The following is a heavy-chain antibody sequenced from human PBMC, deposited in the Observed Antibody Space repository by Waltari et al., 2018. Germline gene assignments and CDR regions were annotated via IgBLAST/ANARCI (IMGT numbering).Heavy chain of an antibody. CDR2: IRSKANNYAT. D-gene: IGHD4-17*01. Sequence: AASGFTFSGSAMFWVRQAPGKGPEWPGRIRSKANNYATAYAPSLKGRFTISRDDSKNTAYLQMNSLKTEDTAVYYCTRHGVDYGDYEGYSYMDVWGKGTTVSVSS. CDR1: GFTFSGSA. V-gene: IGHV3-73*01. CDR3: TRHGVDYGDYEGYSYMDV. J-gene: IGHJ6*03.